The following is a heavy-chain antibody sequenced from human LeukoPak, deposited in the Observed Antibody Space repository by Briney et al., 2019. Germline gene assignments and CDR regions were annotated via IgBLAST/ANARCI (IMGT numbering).Heavy chain of an antibody. CDR2: ISSSSSYI. CDR1: GFTFSSYG. D-gene: IGHD3-16*01. CDR3: ANWGSPSSSDY. Sequence: GGSLRLSCAASGFTFSSYGMHWVRQAPGKGLEWVSSISSSSSYIYYADSVKGRFTISRDNAKNSLYLQMNSLRAEDTAVYYCANWGSPSSSDYWGQGTLVTVSS. J-gene: IGHJ4*02. V-gene: IGHV3-21*01.